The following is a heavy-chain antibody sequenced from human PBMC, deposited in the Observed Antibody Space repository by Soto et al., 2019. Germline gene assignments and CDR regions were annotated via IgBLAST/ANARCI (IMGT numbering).Heavy chain of an antibody. CDR3: ARALPIVLVPAADEIYGMDV. J-gene: IGHJ6*02. D-gene: IGHD2-2*01. CDR2: MNPNSGNT. CDR1: GYTFTSYG. Sequence: ASVKVSCKASGYTFTSYGINWVRQATGQGLEWMGWMNPNSGNTGYAQKFQSRVTMTRNNSISTAYMELSSLRSEDTAVYYCARALPIVLVPAADEIYGMDVWGQGTTVTVSS. V-gene: IGHV1-8*01.